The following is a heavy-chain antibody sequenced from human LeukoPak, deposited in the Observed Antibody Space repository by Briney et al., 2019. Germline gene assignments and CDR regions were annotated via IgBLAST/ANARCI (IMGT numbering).Heavy chain of an antibody. CDR3: ARDMGYGSGSYPTVGYYFDY. V-gene: IGHV4-34*01. CDR2: INHSGST. D-gene: IGHD3-10*01. CDR1: GGSFSGYY. J-gene: IGHJ4*02. Sequence: SETLSLTCAGYGGSFSGYYWSWIRQPPGKGLEWIGEINHSGSTNYNPSLKSRVTISVDTSKNQFSLKLSSVTAADTAVYYCARDMGYGSGSYPTVGYYFDYWGQGTLVTVSS.